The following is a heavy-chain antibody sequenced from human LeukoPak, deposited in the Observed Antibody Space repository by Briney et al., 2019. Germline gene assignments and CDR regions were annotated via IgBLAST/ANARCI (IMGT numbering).Heavy chain of an antibody. CDR3: ARASWVSTTDAVR. J-gene: IGHJ4*02. Sequence: GGSLRLSCAASGFTVSSNYMSWVRQAPGKGLEWVSVIYSGGSTYYADSVKGRFTLSSDSSRNTVYFQLNNLRVEDTAIYYCARASWVSTTDAVRWGPGTLVTVSS. CDR1: GFTVSSNY. D-gene: IGHD1-14*01. V-gene: IGHV3-53*01. CDR2: IYSGGST.